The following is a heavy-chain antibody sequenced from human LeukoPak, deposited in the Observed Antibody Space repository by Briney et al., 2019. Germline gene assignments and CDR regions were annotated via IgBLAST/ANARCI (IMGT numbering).Heavy chain of an antibody. Sequence: GGSLRPSCAASGFTFSTYTMNWVRQAPGKGLEWVSFISHSGTFIDYADSARGRFTISRDNAKNSLYLQMTSLRAEDTAIYYCVREEGLGDAYNVFDYWGQGTPVTVSS. CDR1: GFTFSTYT. D-gene: IGHD5-24*01. CDR2: ISHSGTFI. J-gene: IGHJ4*02. V-gene: IGHV3-21*01. CDR3: VREEGLGDAYNVFDY.